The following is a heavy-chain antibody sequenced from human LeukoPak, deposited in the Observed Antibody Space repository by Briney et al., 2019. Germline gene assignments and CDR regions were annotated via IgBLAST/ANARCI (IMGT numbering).Heavy chain of an antibody. J-gene: IGHJ3*01. Sequence: GGALTLSCLATGFTVSTYAMGWLRQAPARGLEGVPSITSGGNTIYAESLKGRFTISRDNSQTTVFLQINSLRAEDTAVYHCAKYLQPSGSPYALDFWGQGTMVTVSS. CDR1: GFTVSTYA. D-gene: IGHD3-3*01. CDR2: ITSGGNT. V-gene: IGHV3-23*01. CDR3: AKYLQPSGSPYALDF.